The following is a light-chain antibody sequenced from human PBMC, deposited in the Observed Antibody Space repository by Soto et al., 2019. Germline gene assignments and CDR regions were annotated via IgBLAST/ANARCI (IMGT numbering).Light chain of an antibody. CDR3: SSYTTNNAHV. CDR1: XXXVGAFDY. J-gene: IGLJ2*01. Sequence: QSALTQPASISASPGQSISISXTGTXXXVGAFDYVSWYQQHPGKAPKLIIFEVFNRPSGVSTRFSGSKSGSTASLTISGLQAEDEADYFCSSYTTNNAHVFGGGTKVTVL. CDR2: EVF. V-gene: IGLV2-14*01.